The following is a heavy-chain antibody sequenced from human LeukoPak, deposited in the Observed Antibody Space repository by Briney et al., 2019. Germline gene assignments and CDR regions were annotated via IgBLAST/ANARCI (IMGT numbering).Heavy chain of an antibody. J-gene: IGHJ6*02. CDR3: ARDPQYSGYLYGPPSHRNYYYYYGMDV. V-gene: IGHV1-69*13. CDR2: IIPIFGTA. Sequence: ASVKVSRKASGGTFISYAISWVRQAPGQGLEWMGGIIPIFGTANYAQKFQGRVTITADESTSTAYMELSSLRSEDTAVYYCARDPQYSGYLYGPPSHRNYYYYYGMDVWGQGTTVTVSS. CDR1: GGTFISYA. D-gene: IGHD5-12*01.